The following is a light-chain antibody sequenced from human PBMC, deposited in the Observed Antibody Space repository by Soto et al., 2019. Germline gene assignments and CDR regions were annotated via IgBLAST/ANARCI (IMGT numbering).Light chain of an antibody. V-gene: IGKV3-11*01. CDR2: AAS. Sequence: EIVLPPSPATLSLSPGERATLSCMASQSVSSYLAWYQQKPGQAPRLLIYAASNRATGIPARFSGSGSGTEFTLAISCLEPEDFAVYYCQQRSNWHFGPGPKVDIK. CDR1: QSVSSY. CDR3: QQRSNWH. J-gene: IGKJ3*01.